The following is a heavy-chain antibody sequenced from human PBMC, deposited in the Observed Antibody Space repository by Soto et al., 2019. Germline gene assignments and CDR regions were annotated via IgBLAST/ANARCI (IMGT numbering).Heavy chain of an antibody. Sequence: GGSLRLSCAASGFTFDDYAMHWVRQAPGKGLGWVSGISWNSGSIGYADSVKGRFTISRDDAKTSLYLQMNSLRAEDTALYYCAGRWLRARYNWNYPSYYYGMDVWGQGTTVTVSS. CDR2: ISWNSGSI. V-gene: IGHV3-9*01. CDR1: GFTFDDYA. CDR3: AGRWLRARYNWNYPSYYYGMDV. D-gene: IGHD1-7*01. J-gene: IGHJ6*02.